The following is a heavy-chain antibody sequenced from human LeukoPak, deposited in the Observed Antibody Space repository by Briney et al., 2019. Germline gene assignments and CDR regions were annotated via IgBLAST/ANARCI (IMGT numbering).Heavy chain of an antibody. CDR2: IYYSGST. Sequence: PSETLSLTCTVSGGSISSSSYSWGWIRQPPGKGLEWIGSIYYSGSTYYNPSLKSRVTISVDTSKNQFSLKLSSVTAADTAVYYCARHRRYSSSNPPYFDYWGQGTLVTVSS. CDR3: ARHRRYSSSNPPYFDY. V-gene: IGHV4-39*01. D-gene: IGHD6-13*01. J-gene: IGHJ4*02. CDR1: GGSISSSSYS.